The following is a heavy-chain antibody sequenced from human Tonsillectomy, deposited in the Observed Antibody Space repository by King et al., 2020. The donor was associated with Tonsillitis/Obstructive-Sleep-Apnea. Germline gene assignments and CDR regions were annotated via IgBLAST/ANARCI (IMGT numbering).Heavy chain of an antibody. CDR3: SKATYYYDGSKYYYFDT. CDR2: ISWNSANV. V-gene: IGHV3-9*01. J-gene: IGHJ4*02. D-gene: IGHD3-22*01. CDR1: GFTFDDDA. Sequence: VQLVESGGGLAQPGRSLRLSCVASGFTFDDDAMHWVRQAPGKGLEWVSGISWNSANVAYADSVKGRFTISRDNAKNSLYLQMNSLRPEDTAFYYCSKATYYYDGSKYYYFDTWGQGTLVTVSS.